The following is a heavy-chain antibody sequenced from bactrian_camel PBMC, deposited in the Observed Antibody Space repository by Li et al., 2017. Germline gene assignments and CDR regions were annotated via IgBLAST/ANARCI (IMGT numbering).Heavy chain of an antibody. CDR2: IRRSGGET. CDR3: AARGPYCYTKLSVADFTY. Sequence: HVQLVESGGGSVQAGGSLRLSCVVSGHSRGSNCEGWYRLPPGRAPAEREGIAAIRRSGGETWYAGSVKGRFTISQDSARNTVYLQMNSLKPEDTAIYYCAARGPYCYTKLSVADFTYWGQGTQVTVSS. V-gene: IGHV3-3*01. CDR1: GHSRGSNC. J-gene: IGHJ6*01. D-gene: IGHD2*01.